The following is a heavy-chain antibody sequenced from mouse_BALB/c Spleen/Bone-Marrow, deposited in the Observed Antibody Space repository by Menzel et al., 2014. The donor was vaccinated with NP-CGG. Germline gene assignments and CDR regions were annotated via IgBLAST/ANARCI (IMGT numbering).Heavy chain of an antibody. Sequence: LQESGAGLVKPGASVKMSCKASGYTFTSYNMHWVKQTPGQGLEWIGSIYPGNGDTSYNQKFKGKATLTADKSSSTAYMQLSSLTSEDSAVYYCARRGISTAAWYFDVWGAGTTVTVSS. CDR2: IYPGNGDT. V-gene: IGHV1-12*01. CDR3: ARRGISTAAWYFDV. J-gene: IGHJ1*01. CDR1: GYTFTSYN. D-gene: IGHD1-2*01.